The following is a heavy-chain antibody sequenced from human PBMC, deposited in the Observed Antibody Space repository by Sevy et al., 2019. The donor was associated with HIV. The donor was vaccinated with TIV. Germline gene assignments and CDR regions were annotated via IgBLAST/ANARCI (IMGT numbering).Heavy chain of an antibody. Sequence: GGSLRLSCAASGFTFSSYAMSWVRQAPGKGLEWVSAISGSGGSTYYADPVKGRFTISRDNSKNTLYLQMNSLRAEDTAVYYCARPSGGRGAQLDYWGQGTLVTVSS. CDR1: GFTFSSYA. CDR3: ARPSGGRGAQLDY. J-gene: IGHJ4*02. CDR2: ISGSGGST. V-gene: IGHV3-23*01. D-gene: IGHD3-10*01.